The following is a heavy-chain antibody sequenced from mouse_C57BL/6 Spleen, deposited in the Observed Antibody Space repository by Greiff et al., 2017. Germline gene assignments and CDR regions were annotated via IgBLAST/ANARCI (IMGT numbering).Heavy chain of an antibody. J-gene: IGHJ4*01. D-gene: IGHD2-4*01. CDR3: AREVYDYDDEDAMDY. CDR2: ISSGSSTI. V-gene: IGHV5-17*01. Sequence: EVMLVESGGGLVKPGGSLKLSCAASGFTFSDYGMHWVRQAPEKGLEWVAYISSGSSTIYYADTVKGRFTISRDNAKNTLFLQMTSLRSEDTAMYYCAREVYDYDDEDAMDYWGQGTSVTVSS. CDR1: GFTFSDYG.